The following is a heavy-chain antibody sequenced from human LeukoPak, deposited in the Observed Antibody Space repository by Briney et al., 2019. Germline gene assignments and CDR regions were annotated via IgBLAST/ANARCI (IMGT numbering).Heavy chain of an antibody. V-gene: IGHV4-4*07. CDR3: ARDVYYYDSSGYYSYYFDY. CDR2: INTSGTT. J-gene: IGHJ4*02. Sequence: PSETLSLTCTVSGGSISSYYWSWIRQPAGKGLEWIGRINTSGTTNYNPSLNSRVTMSVDTSKNHFSLKLSSVTAADTAVYYCARDVYYYDSSGYYSYYFDYWGQGTLVTVSS. D-gene: IGHD3-22*01. CDR1: GGSISSYY.